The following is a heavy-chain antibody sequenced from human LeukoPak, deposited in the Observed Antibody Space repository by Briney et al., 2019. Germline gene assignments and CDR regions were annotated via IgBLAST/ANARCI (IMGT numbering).Heavy chain of an antibody. CDR2: IYTSGST. CDR3: ARNPGYSSSWYRDNWFDP. D-gene: IGHD6-13*01. V-gene: IGHV4-61*02. J-gene: IGHJ5*02. CDR1: GGSISSSSYY. Sequence: SETLSLTCTVSGGSISSSSYYWSWIRQPAGKGLEWIGRIYTSGSTNYNLSLKSRVTISVDTSKNQFSLKLSSVTAADTAVYYCARNPGYSSSWYRDNWFDPWGQGTLVTVSS.